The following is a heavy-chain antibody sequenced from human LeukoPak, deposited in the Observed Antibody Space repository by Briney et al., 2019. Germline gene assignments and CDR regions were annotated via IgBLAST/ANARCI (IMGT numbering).Heavy chain of an antibody. Sequence: ASVKVSYKASGYTFTGYYMHWVRQAPGQGLEWMGWINPNSGGTNYAQKFQGRVTMTRDTSISTAYMELSRLRSDDTAVYYCARVHYCSGGSCYSQPPLGYWGQGTLVTVSS. CDR1: GYTFTGYY. D-gene: IGHD2-15*01. J-gene: IGHJ4*02. V-gene: IGHV1-2*02. CDR2: INPNSGGT. CDR3: ARVHYCSGGSCYSQPPLGY.